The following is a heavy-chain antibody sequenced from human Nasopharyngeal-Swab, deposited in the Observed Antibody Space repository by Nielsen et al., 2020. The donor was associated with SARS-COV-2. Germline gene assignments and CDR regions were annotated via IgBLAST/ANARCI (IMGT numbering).Heavy chain of an antibody. Sequence: GESLKISCAATGSTFRRCSMSWVRQAPGKGLEWVSAISASGSSTYYAHSVKGRFTISRDNSQNTLYLQMSSLRVEDTAVYYCAKESGGYLYYYYGMDVWGQGTTVTVSS. CDR1: GSTFRRCS. D-gene: IGHD1-26*01. V-gene: IGHV3-23*01. CDR3: AKESGGYLYYYYGMDV. J-gene: IGHJ6*02. CDR2: ISASGSST.